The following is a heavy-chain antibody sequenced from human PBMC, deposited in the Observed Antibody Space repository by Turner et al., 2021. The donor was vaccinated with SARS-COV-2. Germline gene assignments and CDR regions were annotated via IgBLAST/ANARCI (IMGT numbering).Heavy chain of an antibody. Sequence: EVQLVESGGGLVKPGGSLRLSCAASAFTFSSYTMYWVRQAPGKGLEWVSSISSSSSYIYYADSVKGRFTISRDNAKNSLYLQMNSLRAEDTAVYYCARGTYYYDSSVYSGTNWFDPWGQGTLVTVSS. D-gene: IGHD3-22*01. CDR3: ARGTYYYDSSVYSGTNWFDP. CDR2: ISSSSSYI. CDR1: AFTFSSYT. J-gene: IGHJ5*02. V-gene: IGHV3-21*01.